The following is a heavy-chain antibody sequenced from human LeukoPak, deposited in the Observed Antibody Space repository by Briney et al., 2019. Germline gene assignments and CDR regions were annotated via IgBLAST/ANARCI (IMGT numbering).Heavy chain of an antibody. CDR3: AKPPWGDFAAYGMDV. CDR2: ISYDGGDK. Sequence: GGSLRLSCAASGFTFSDYGMHWVRQAPGKGLEWVALISYDGGDKYYADSVRGRFTISRDNSKNTLYLQMNSLRAEDTAVFYCAKPPWGDFAAYGMDVWGQGTTVTVSS. D-gene: IGHD2-21*02. V-gene: IGHV3-30*18. J-gene: IGHJ6*02. CDR1: GFTFSDYG.